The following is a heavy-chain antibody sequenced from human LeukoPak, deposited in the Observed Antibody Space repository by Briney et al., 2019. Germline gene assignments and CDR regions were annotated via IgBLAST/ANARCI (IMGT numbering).Heavy chain of an antibody. CDR1: GYIITELS. Sequence: GASVKVSCKVSGYIITELSMHWVRQAPGKGLEWMGGFDPEDGETIYAQKFQGRVTMTEDTSTDTAYMELSSLRSEDTAVYFCAQMDDRSFDYWGQGTLVTVSS. CDR3: AQMDDRSFDY. CDR2: FDPEDGET. J-gene: IGHJ4*02. D-gene: IGHD2-2*03. V-gene: IGHV1-24*01.